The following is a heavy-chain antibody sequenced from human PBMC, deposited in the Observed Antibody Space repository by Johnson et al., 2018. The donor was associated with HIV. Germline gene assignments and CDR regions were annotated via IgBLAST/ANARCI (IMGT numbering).Heavy chain of an antibody. Sequence: VQLVESGGGLIQPGGSLRLSCVASGFTVSRNYMSWVRQAPGKGLEWVSVIFSDGTTYYAGSVKGRFTISRDNSKNTLYLQMNSLRMEDTAVYYCARDRLSSSSYNDAFISGAKGQWSPSLQ. CDR3: ARDRLSSSSYNDAFIS. J-gene: IGHJ3*02. V-gene: IGHV3-53*01. D-gene: IGHD2-2*02. CDR2: IFSDGTT. CDR1: GFTVSRNY.